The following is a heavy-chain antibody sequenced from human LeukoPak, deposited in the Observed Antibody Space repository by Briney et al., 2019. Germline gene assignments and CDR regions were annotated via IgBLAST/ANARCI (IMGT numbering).Heavy chain of an antibody. CDR3: ARLGVYYTSFDY. J-gene: IGHJ4*02. D-gene: IGHD3-3*01. CDR2: INDSGST. CDR1: SGSFSGNY. Sequence: SETLSLTCAVYSGSFSGNYWTWIRQSPEKGLEWIGEINDSGSTNYNPSVKSRVTISVDMSRKQFSLRLGSVTAADTAVYYCARLGVYYTSFDYWGQGTLVTVSS. V-gene: IGHV4-34*01.